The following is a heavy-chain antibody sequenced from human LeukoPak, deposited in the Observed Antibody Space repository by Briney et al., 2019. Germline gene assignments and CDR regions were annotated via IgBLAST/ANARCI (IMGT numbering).Heavy chain of an antibody. V-gene: IGHV1-2*02. J-gene: IGHJ3*01. CDR3: ARELGINAFDV. Sequence: ASVKVSCKASGYTFTSYGISWVRQAPGQGREWMGWIDPNSGVTNFAQNFQGRLTMTTDTSISTAYMELSRLTSDDTTVYYCARELGINAFDVWGQGTLVTVFS. CDR1: GYTFTSYG. CDR2: IDPNSGVT. D-gene: IGHD7-27*01.